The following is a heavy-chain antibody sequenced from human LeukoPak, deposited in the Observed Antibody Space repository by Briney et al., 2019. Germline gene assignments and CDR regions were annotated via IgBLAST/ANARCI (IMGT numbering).Heavy chain of an antibody. D-gene: IGHD3-22*01. CDR1: GGSVTSHY. CDR2: LYHTGIT. Sequence: SDTLSLTCNVSGGSVTSHYWNWLRRPPGKGLAWIGYLYHTGITKYNPSLKSRVSMSVDTSKNQFFLKVNSVTAADTAVYHCVRSVDYFDNTGPHMMFDYWGQGSLVSVSS. V-gene: IGHV4-59*02. CDR3: VRSVDYFDNTGPHMMFDY. J-gene: IGHJ4*02.